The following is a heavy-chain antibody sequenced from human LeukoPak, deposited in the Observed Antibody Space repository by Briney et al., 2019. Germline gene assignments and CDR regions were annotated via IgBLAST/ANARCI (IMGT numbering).Heavy chain of an antibody. D-gene: IGHD3-10*01. CDR1: GYDFTNYW. CDR3: ARRYYYGSGGRRPFDY. V-gene: IGHV5-51*01. Sequence: GESLKISCKGSGYDFTNYWIAWVRQMPGKGLGWMGIIYSPSFQGQVTISADKSISTAYLQWSSLKASDTAMYYCARRYYYGSGGRRPFDYWGQGTLVTVSS. CDR2: I. J-gene: IGHJ4*02.